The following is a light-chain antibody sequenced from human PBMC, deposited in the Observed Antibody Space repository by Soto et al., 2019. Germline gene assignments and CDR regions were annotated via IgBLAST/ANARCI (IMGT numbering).Light chain of an antibody. CDR1: SSDVGGYNY. V-gene: IGLV2-14*03. Sequence: LTQSASVSWSPGQSITISCAGTSSDVGGYNYVSWYQQHPGKAPKLMIYDVINRPSGVSDRFSGSKSGNSASLTISGLQAQDEADYYCSSYTSSGTYVFGTGTKATVL. J-gene: IGLJ1*01. CDR3: SSYTSSGTYV. CDR2: DVI.